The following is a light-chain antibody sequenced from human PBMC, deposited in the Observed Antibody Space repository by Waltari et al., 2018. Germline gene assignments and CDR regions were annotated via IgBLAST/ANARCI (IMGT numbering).Light chain of an antibody. CDR3: CSYAGSSTFYV. J-gene: IGLJ1*01. CDR1: SSDVGGYNY. CDR2: DVN. V-gene: IGLV2-11*01. Sequence: QSALTQPRSVSGSPGQSVTISCIGTSSDVGGYNYVSWYQQYPGKAPKLVIYDVNKRPSGVPERFSGSKSGNTASLTISGLQAEDEADYYCCSYAGSSTFYVFGSGTEVTV.